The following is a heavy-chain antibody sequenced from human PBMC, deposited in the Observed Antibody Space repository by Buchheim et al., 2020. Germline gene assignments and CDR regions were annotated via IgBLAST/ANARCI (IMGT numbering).Heavy chain of an antibody. Sequence: QVQLQESGPGLVKPSEPLSLTCTVSGGSISSYYWSWLRQPPGKGLEWIGYIYDTGGTLYNPSLRSRVTMSLDTSKNHFSLKLGSVTAADTAVYFCAGHHRYYGTWYFDLWGRGTL. V-gene: IGHV4-59*01. CDR3: AGHHRYYGTWYFDL. CDR1: GGSISSYY. D-gene: IGHD2/OR15-2a*01. J-gene: IGHJ2*01. CDR2: IYDTGGT.